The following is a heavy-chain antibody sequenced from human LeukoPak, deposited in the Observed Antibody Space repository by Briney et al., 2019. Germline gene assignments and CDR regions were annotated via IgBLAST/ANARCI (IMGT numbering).Heavy chain of an antibody. V-gene: IGHV3-48*03. CDR1: GFTFSSHE. CDR2: ISSSGSTI. J-gene: IGHJ4*02. CDR3: ASTTPLTSFDY. D-gene: IGHD1-1*01. Sequence: PGGSLRLSCAASGFTFSSHEMNWVRQAPGKGLEWVSYISSSGSTIYYADSVKGRFTISRDNAKNSLYLQMNSLRAEDTAVYYCASTTPLTSFDYWGQGTLVTVSS.